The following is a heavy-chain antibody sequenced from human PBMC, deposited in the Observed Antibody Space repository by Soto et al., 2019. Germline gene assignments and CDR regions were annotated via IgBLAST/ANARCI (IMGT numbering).Heavy chain of an antibody. J-gene: IGHJ6*02. CDR2: IYHNGSP. CDR1: GGSMSSGGYS. CDR3: ARVPDV. V-gene: IGHV4-30-2*01. Sequence: QLQLQESGSGLVKPSQTLSLTCAVSGGSMSSGGYSWSWIRQPPGKGLEWIGYIYHNGSPYYNPSLKSRGTIIVDRSKNQFPLKLSFLTAADTAGDYCARVPDVWGQGTTVTVS.